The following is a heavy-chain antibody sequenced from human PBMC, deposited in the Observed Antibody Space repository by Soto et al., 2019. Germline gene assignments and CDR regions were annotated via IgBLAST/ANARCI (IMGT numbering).Heavy chain of an antibody. CDR2: IYYSGST. CDR1: GGSISSSGYY. Sequence: QLQLQESGPGLVKPSETLSLTCTVSGGSISSSGYYWGWIRQPPGKGLEWIGNIYYSGSTNYNPSLKSRVTISVDTSKNQFSLKMSSVTAADTAVYYCARRSYYGSGSIFDYWGQGTLVTVSS. D-gene: IGHD3-10*01. V-gene: IGHV4-39*01. CDR3: ARRSYYGSGSIFDY. J-gene: IGHJ4*02.